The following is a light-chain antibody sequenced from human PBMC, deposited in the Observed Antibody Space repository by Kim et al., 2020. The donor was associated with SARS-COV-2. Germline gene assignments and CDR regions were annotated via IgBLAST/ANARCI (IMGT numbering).Light chain of an antibody. J-gene: IGKJ2*01. V-gene: IGKV3-11*01. Sequence: LSLCPGERANLSGRASQSVSRNLAWYQQKPGQAPRLLIYDASNRATGIPARFSGSGSGTDFTLTISSLEPEDFAVYYCQQRSNWYTFGQGTKLEI. CDR1: QSVSRN. CDR2: DAS. CDR3: QQRSNWYT.